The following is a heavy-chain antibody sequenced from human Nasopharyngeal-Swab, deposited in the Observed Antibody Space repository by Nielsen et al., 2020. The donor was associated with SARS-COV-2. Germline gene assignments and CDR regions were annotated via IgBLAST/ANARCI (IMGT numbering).Heavy chain of an antibody. J-gene: IGHJ3*02. V-gene: IGHV4-34*01. CDR3: ARDYYDILTGYYRIDAFDI. CDR1: GESFSAYY. CDR2: INHSGST. D-gene: IGHD3-9*01. Sequence: SETLSLTCAVYGESFSAYYWSWIRQPPGKGLEWIGEINHSGSTNYNPSLKSRVSISIDTSKNQFFLKLNSVTAADTAVYYCARDYYDILTGYYRIDAFDIWGQGTMVTVSS.